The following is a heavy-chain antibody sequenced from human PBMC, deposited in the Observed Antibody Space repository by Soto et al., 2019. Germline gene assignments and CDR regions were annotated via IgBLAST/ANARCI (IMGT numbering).Heavy chain of an antibody. CDR1: GFTFSSYA. CDR2: ISYDGSNK. D-gene: IGHD3-10*01. V-gene: IGHV3-30-3*01. Sequence: GGSLRLSCAASGFTFSSYAMHLVRQAPGKGLEWVAVISYDGSNKYYADSVKGRFTISRDNSKNTLYLQMNSLRAEETAVYYCARDHPLSSYYYYYGMDVWGQGTKVTVSS. CDR3: ARDHPLSSYYYYYGMDV. J-gene: IGHJ6*02.